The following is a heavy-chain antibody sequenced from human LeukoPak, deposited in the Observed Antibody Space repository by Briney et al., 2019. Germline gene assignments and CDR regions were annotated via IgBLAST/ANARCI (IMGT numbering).Heavy chain of an antibody. V-gene: IGHV5-51*01. J-gene: IGHJ3*02. CDR1: GYSFTSYW. Sequence: GEYLKISCKGSGYSFTSYWNGWVRQMPGKGLEWMGIIYPGDSDTRYSPSFQGQITISADKSISTAYRQWSSLKASDTAMYYCARRIAVAGDDAFDIWGQGTMVTVSS. CDR3: ARRIAVAGDDAFDI. CDR2: IYPGDSDT. D-gene: IGHD6-19*01.